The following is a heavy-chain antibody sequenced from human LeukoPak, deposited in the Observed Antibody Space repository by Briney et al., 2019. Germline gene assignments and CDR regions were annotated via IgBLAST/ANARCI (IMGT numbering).Heavy chain of an antibody. J-gene: IGHJ6*03. V-gene: IGHV4-31*03. CDR1: GGSVSSGGFY. Sequence: SQTLSLTCTVSGGSVSSGGFYWNWIRQHPVKGLEWIGFLSYSGTTDYNPSLKSRVTMSVDTTRNQFSLRLSSVTAADTAMYYCARKNDYGASYYIDVWGGGTTVTVSS. D-gene: IGHD4-17*01. CDR3: ARKNDYGASYYIDV. CDR2: LSYSGTT.